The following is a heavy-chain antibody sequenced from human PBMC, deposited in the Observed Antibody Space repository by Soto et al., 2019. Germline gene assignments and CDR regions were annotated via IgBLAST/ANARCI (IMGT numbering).Heavy chain of an antibody. CDR1: GGTFSSYA. J-gene: IGHJ3*02. CDR3: ARRDCSGGSCYSDVAFDI. V-gene: IGHV1-69*01. Sequence: QVQLVQSGAEVKKPGSSVKVSCKASGGTFSSYAISWVRQAPGQGLEWMGGIMPIFGTANYARKFQGRVTISGDEATSAGYMELSSLRSEDTAVYYCARRDCSGGSCYSDVAFDIWGQGTMVTVSS. D-gene: IGHD2-15*01. CDR2: IMPIFGTA.